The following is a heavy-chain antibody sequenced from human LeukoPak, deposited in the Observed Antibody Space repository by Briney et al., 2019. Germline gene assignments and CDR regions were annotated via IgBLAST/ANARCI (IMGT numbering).Heavy chain of an antibody. CDR2: IYTSGST. V-gene: IGHV4-61*02. D-gene: IGHD2-2*01. CDR3: ATSYCSSTSCYDSTFDY. J-gene: IGHJ4*02. CDR1: GGSISSGSYY. Sequence: SQTLSLTCTVSGGSISSGSYYWSWIRQPAGKGLEWIGRIYTSGSTNYNPSLKSRVTISVDTSKNQFSLKLSSVTAADTAVYYCATSYCSSTSCYDSTFDYWGQGTQVTVSS.